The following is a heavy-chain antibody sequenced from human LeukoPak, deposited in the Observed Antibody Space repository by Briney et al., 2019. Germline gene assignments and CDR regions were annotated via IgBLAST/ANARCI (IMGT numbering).Heavy chain of an antibody. CDR2: INPSGGST. CDR3: ARTAKYYYGSETYYFFDY. Sequence: ASVKVSCKASGYTFTSYYMHWVRQAPGQGLEWMGIINPSGGSTSYAQKFQGRVTMTRDMSTSTVYMELSSLRSEDTAVYYCARTAKYYYGSETYYFFDYWGQGTLVTVSS. V-gene: IGHV1-46*01. J-gene: IGHJ4*02. D-gene: IGHD3-10*01. CDR1: GYTFTSYY.